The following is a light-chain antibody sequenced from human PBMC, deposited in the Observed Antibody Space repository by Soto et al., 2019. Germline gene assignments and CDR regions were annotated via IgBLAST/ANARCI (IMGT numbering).Light chain of an antibody. J-gene: IGLJ3*02. Sequence: QAVVTQPPSASASLGVSVTLTCTLSSGYSNYKVDWYQQRPGKGPRFVMRVGTGGIVGSKGDGIPDRFSVLGSGLNRYLTIKNIQEEDGSDYHCGADHGSGSNFVWVFGGGTKLTVL. CDR3: GADHGSGSNFVWV. CDR1: SGYSNYK. V-gene: IGLV9-49*01. CDR2: VGTGGIVG.